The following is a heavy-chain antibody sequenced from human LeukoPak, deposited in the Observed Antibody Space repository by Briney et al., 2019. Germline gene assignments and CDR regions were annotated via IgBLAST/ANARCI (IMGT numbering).Heavy chain of an antibody. CDR2: IYYSGST. CDR1: GGSISSYY. D-gene: IGHD6-19*01. V-gene: IGHV4-59*08. J-gene: IGHJ3*02. CDR3: ARRFSSGWSTIAFDI. Sequence: SETLSLTCTVSGGSISSYYWSWIRQPPGKGLEWIGYIYYSGSTNYNPSLKSRVTISVDTSKNQFSLKLSSVTAADTAVYYCARRFSSGWSTIAFDIWGQGTMVTVSS.